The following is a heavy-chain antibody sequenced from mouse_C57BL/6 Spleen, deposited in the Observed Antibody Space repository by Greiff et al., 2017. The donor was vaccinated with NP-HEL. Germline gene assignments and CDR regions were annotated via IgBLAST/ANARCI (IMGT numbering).Heavy chain of an antibody. D-gene: IGHD2-4*01. CDR3: ARGDYDYDHYYFDY. V-gene: IGHV1-81*01. J-gene: IGHJ2*01. CDR2: IYPRSGNT. Sequence: QVQLQQSGAELARPGASVKLSCKASGYTFTSYGISWVKQRTGQGLEWIGEIYPRSGNTYYNEKFKGKATLTADKSSSTAYLEIRSLTSEDAAVYFCARGDYDYDHYYFDYWGQGTTLTVSS. CDR1: GYTFTSYG.